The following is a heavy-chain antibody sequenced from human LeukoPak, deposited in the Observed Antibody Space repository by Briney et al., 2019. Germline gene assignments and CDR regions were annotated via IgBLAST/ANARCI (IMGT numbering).Heavy chain of an antibody. Sequence: SETLSLTCTVSGASVRGYYWSWIRQPPGKGLEWIGYIHYTGNTDYNPSLTSRVTMSVDTSKNQFSLMLTSVTAADTAVYYCARELWPNNNWFDPWGQGTLVTVSS. J-gene: IGHJ5*02. CDR2: IHYTGNT. V-gene: IGHV4-59*02. D-gene: IGHD2-21*01. CDR3: ARELWPNNNWFDP. CDR1: GASVRGYY.